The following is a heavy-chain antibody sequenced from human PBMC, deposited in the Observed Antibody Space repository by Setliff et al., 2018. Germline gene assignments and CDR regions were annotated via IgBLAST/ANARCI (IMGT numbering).Heavy chain of an antibody. D-gene: IGHD5-18*01. V-gene: IGHV4-59*11. Sequence: TLSLTCTVSGGSISSHYWSWIRQPPGKGLEWIGYIYYSGSTYYNPSLKSRVTISVDTSKNQFSLKLSSVTAADTAVYYCARVPRFTDTRNAFDIWGQGTMVTVSS. J-gene: IGHJ3*02. CDR2: IYYSGST. CDR1: GGSISSHY. CDR3: ARVPRFTDTRNAFDI.